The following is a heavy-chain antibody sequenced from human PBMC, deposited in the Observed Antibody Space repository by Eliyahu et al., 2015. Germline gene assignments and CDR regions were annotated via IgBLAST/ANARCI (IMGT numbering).Heavy chain of an antibody. CDR2: ISYDGSRK. CDR1: GFXFXNXA. D-gene: IGHD5-12*01. Sequence: QVQLVESGGGVVQPGSSLRXSWXVXGFXFXNXAXHWVRQAPGKGLEWLALISYDGSRKYSADSVKGRFTISRDNSKNTLYLQMNSLRPEDTAVYSCARDSPAFTKYRRAFDYWGQGTLVTVSS. CDR3: ARDSPAFTKYRRAFDY. V-gene: IGHV3-30*16. J-gene: IGHJ4*02.